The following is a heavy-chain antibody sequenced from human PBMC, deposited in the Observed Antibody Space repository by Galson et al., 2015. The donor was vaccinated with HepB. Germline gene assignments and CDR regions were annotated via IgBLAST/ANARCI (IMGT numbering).Heavy chain of an antibody. CDR3: AKLDSSGSS. CDR1: GFIFRNYG. CDR2: IWYDGRDQ. V-gene: IGHV3-33*06. J-gene: IGHJ4*02. Sequence: SLRLSCAASGFIFRNYGMHWARQAPGKGLEWVAVIWYDGRDQKYADSVKGRFTISRDNSRNTLYLQMSSLRVEDTALYYCAKLDSSGSSWGQGTLVTVSS. D-gene: IGHD6-19*01.